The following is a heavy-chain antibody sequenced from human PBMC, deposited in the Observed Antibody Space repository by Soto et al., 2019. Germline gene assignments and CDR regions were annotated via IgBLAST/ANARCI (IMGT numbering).Heavy chain of an antibody. D-gene: IGHD6-13*01. CDR3: TSEPAAGDRFDP. CDR1: GYTFTSYG. CDR2: INTYNGNT. J-gene: IGHJ5*02. Sequence: QVQLVQSGAEVKKPGASVKVSCKASGYTFTSYGITWVRQAPGQGLEWMGWINTYNGNTNYAQKLQGRVTMTTDTSTSTAYMELRSLRSDDTAVYSCTSEPAAGDRFDPWGQGTLVTVSS. V-gene: IGHV1-18*01.